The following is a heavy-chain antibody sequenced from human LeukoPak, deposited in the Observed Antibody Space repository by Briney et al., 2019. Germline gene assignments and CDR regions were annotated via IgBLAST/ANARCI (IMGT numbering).Heavy chain of an antibody. CDR3: ARDVYDFWSGYPRYYYYYYMDV. CDR1: GYTFTSYG. J-gene: IGHJ6*03. D-gene: IGHD3-3*01. Sequence: ASVKVSCKASGYTFTSYGISWVRQAPGQGLEWMGWISAYNGNTNYAQKLQGRVTMTTDTSTSTAYMELRSLRSDDTAVYYCARDVYDFWSGYPRYYYYYYMDVWGKGTTVTVSS. CDR2: ISAYNGNT. V-gene: IGHV1-18*01.